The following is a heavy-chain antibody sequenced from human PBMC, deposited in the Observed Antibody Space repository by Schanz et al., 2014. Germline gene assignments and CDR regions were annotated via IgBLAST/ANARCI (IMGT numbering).Heavy chain of an antibody. V-gene: IGHV3-20*04. Sequence: VQLVESGGGVVRPGGSLRLSCAASGFGFDDYAMSWVRQAPGKGLEWVSGINWNGGSTGYADSVKGRFTISRDNAKNLLYLQMNGLRAEDTAVYFCARDLSSLIQGDVWGKGTTVTVSS. CDR2: INWNGGST. J-gene: IGHJ6*04. CDR3: ARDLSSLIQGDV. D-gene: IGHD2-2*01. CDR1: GFGFDDYA.